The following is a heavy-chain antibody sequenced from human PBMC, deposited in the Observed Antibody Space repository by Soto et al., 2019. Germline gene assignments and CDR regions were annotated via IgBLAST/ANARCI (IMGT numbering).Heavy chain of an antibody. D-gene: IGHD3-10*02. J-gene: IGHJ4*02. V-gene: IGHV3-21*01. Sequence: GGSLRLSCAASGFVFSDFQLNWVRQAPGRGLEWLASITGTSAFLFYADSIKGRFTISRDNPKNFLFLQMDSLGPEDTAVYYCARDNLAVQGAFDHWGQGALLSVSS. CDR3: ARDNLAVQGAFDH. CDR2: ITGTSAFL. CDR1: GFVFSDFQ.